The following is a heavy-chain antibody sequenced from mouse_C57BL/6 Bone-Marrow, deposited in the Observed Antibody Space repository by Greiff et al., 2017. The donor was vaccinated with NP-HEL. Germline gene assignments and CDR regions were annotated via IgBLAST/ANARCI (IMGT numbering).Heavy chain of an antibody. D-gene: IGHD1-1*01. Sequence: EVQLQQSGPELVKPGASVKMSCKASGYTFTDYNMHWVKQSHGKSLEWIGYINPNNGGTSYNQKFKGKATLTVNKSSSTAYMELRSLTSEDSAVYYCARGGYGSSYIPDGFAYWGQGTLVTVAA. V-gene: IGHV1-22*01. J-gene: IGHJ3*01. CDR2: INPNNGGT. CDR1: GYTFTDYN. CDR3: ARGGYGSSYIPDGFAY.